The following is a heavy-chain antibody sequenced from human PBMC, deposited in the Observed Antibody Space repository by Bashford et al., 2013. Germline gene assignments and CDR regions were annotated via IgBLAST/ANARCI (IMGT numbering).Heavy chain of an antibody. CDR3: ARAPSGGMDV. CDR1: GGSFSGYY. Sequence: SSETLSLTCAVYGGSFSGYYWSWIRQPPGKGLEWIGYIYYSGSTNYNPSLKSRVTISVDTSKNQFSLKLSSVTAADTAVYYCARAPSGGMDVWGQGTTVTVSS. CDR2: IYYSGST. J-gene: IGHJ6*02. V-gene: IGHV4-59*01. D-gene: IGHD3-10*01.